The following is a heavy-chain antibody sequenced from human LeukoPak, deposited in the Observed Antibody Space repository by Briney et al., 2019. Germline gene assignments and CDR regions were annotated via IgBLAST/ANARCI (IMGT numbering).Heavy chain of an antibody. CDR3: ARHSRIAVAGMGEFDY. CDR1: GFTFSSHS. Sequence: GGSLRLSCAASGFTFSSHSMNWVRQAPGKGLEWVSYISSSSSTIYYADSVKGRFTISRDNAKNSLYLQMNSLRAEDTAVYYCARHSRIAVAGMGEFDYWGQGTLVTVSS. CDR2: ISSSSSTI. V-gene: IGHV3-48*04. J-gene: IGHJ4*02. D-gene: IGHD6-19*01.